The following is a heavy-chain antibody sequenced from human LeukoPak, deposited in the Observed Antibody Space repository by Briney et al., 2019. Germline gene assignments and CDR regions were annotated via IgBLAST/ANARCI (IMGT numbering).Heavy chain of an antibody. CDR3: VRLWDSSGFFGY. V-gene: IGHV3-21*01. J-gene: IGHJ4*02. Sequence: GGSLRLSCAASGFTFSSYSMNWVRQAPGKGLEWVSSISSSSSYIYYADSVKGRFTISRDNAKNSLYLQMNSLRAEDTAVYYCVRLWDSSGFFGYWGQGALVTVSS. CDR1: GFTFSSYS. D-gene: IGHD3-22*01. CDR2: ISSSSSYI.